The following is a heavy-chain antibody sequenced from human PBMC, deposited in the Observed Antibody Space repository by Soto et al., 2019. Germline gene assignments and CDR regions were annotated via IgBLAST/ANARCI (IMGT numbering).Heavy chain of an antibody. CDR1: GGSISSYY. V-gene: IGHV4-59*01. D-gene: IGHD4-17*01. CDR3: ARGAMTKLDY. Sequence: SETLSLTCTVSGGSISSYYWSWIRQPPGKGLEWIGYIFYSGSTNYNPSLKSRLTISVDTSKNQVSLKLNSVTAADTAVYYCARGAMTKLDYWGQGILATVSS. J-gene: IGHJ4*02. CDR2: IFYSGST.